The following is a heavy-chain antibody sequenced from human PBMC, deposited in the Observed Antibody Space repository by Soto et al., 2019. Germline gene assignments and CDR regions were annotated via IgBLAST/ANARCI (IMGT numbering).Heavy chain of an antibody. Sequence: SVKVYRKASGGTFSSYAISLVRQAPGQGLEWMXGXSXXXGXAXXXQXXQXRVTITADESTSTAYMELSSLRSEDTAVYYCARVGMACGHTWFDPWGQGTLVTVSS. CDR3: ARVGMACGHTWFDP. J-gene: IGHJ5*02. D-gene: IGHD2-8*01. CDR1: GGTFSSYA. CDR2: XSXXXGXA. V-gene: IGHV1-69*13.